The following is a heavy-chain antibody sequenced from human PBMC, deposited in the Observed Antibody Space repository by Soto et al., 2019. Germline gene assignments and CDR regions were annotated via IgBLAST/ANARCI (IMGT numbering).Heavy chain of an antibody. CDR3: AKVLAAADHRPFDY. D-gene: IGHD6-13*01. V-gene: IGHV3-30*18. J-gene: IGHJ4*02. CDR2: ISYDGSNK. CDR1: GFTFSSYG. Sequence: QVQLVESGGGVVQPGRSLRLSCAASGFTFSSYGMHWVRQAPGKGLEWVAVISYDGSNKYYADSVKGRFTISRDNSKNTLYLQMNSLRAEDTAVYYCAKVLAAADHRPFDYWGQGTLVTVSS.